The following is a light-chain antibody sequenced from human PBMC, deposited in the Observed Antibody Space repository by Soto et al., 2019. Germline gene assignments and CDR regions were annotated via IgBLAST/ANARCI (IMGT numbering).Light chain of an antibody. V-gene: IGLV1-44*01. CDR1: SSNIGSNT. CDR2: RNN. CDR3: AAWDDSLNGPA. J-gene: IGLJ2*01. Sequence: QAVVTQPPSASGTPGQRVTISCSGSSSNIGSNTVHWYRQVPGRAPKLLIHRNNQRPSGVPDRFSGSKSGTSASLAISGLQSEDEADYYCAAWDDSLNGPAFGGGTKLTVL.